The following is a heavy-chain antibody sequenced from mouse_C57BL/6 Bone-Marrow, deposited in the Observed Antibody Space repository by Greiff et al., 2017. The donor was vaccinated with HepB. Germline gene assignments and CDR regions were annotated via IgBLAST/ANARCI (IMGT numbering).Heavy chain of an antibody. Sequence: QVTLKVSGPGILQSSQTLSLPCYFSGFSLSTSGLGVSWIRQPSGKGLEWLAHIYWDDDKRYNPSLKSRRTISKDTSRNQVFLKITRVDTADTATYYCARRADGYYWYFDVWGTGTTVTVAS. CDR1: GFSLSTSGLG. J-gene: IGHJ1*03. V-gene: IGHV8-12*01. CDR3: ARRADGYYWYFDV. CDR2: IYWDDDK. D-gene: IGHD2-3*01.